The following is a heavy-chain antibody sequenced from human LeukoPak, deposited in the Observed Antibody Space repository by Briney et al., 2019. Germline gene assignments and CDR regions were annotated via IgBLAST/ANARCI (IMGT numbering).Heavy chain of an antibody. CDR2: IYSGGST. J-gene: IGHJ4*02. D-gene: IGHD5-12*01. CDR1: GFTVSSNY. CDR3: ARGAPRYSGYLDY. Sequence: GGSLRLSCAASGFTVSSNYMSWVRQAPGKGLEWVSVIYSGGSTYYADSVKGRFTISRDNSKNTLYLQMNSLRAEDTAVYYCARGAPRYSGYLDYWGQGTLVTASS. V-gene: IGHV3-66*02.